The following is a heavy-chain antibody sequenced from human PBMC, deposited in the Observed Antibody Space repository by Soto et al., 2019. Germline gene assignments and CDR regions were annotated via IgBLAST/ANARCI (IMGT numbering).Heavy chain of an antibody. J-gene: IGHJ4*02. D-gene: IGHD3-3*01. CDR2: ISGSGGST. CDR1: GFTLSSYA. CDR3: AKSLYDFWIHYFFDY. Sequence: GGSLRLSCAASGFTLSSYAMSWVRQAPGKGLEWVSAISGSGGSTYYADSVKGRFTISRDNSKHTLYLQMNSLRAEDTAVYYCAKSLYDFWIHYFFDYLGQGTLVTVSS. V-gene: IGHV3-23*01.